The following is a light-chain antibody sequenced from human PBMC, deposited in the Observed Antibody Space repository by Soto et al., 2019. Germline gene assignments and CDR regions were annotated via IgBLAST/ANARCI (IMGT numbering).Light chain of an antibody. Sequence: DIQMTQSPSTLSASVADRVTITCRASQGISNYLNWYQRKPGKAPKLLIYAASSLQSGVPSRFSGSESETDFTLTISSLQPEDFANYSCQQSYSTTWTFGQGTKV. CDR3: QQSYSTTWT. J-gene: IGKJ1*01. V-gene: IGKV1-39*01. CDR2: AAS. CDR1: QGISNY.